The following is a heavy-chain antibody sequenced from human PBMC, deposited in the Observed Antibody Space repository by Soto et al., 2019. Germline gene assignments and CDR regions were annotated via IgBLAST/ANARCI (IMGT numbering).Heavy chain of an antibody. CDR3: ARVPIFIAAADY. CDR1: GGSISSSNC. V-gene: IGHV4-4*02. D-gene: IGHD6-13*01. Sequence: SETLSLTCAVSGGSISSSNCWSWVRQPPGKGLEWIGEIYHSGSTNYNPSLKSRVTISVDKSKNQFSLKLSSVTAADTAVYYCARVPIFIAAADYWGQGTLVTVSS. J-gene: IGHJ4*02. CDR2: IYHSGST.